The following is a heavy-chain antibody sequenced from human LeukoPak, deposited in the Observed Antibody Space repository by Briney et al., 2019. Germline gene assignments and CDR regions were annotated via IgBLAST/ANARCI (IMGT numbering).Heavy chain of an antibody. D-gene: IGHD2-8*01. CDR2: ISSSSYI. V-gene: IGHV3-21*01. J-gene: IGHJ6*03. CDR1: GFTFSSYS. CDR3: AKDRCSNGVGCYYYYMDV. Sequence: GGSLRLSCAASGFTFSSYSMNWVRQAPGKGLEWVSSISSSSYIYYTDSVKGRFTLSRDNAKKSLYLQMNSLRAEDTAVYYCAKDRCSNGVGCYYYYMDVWGKGTTVTISS.